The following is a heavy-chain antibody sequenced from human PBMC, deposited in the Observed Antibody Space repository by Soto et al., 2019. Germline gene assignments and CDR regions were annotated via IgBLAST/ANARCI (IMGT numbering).Heavy chain of an antibody. Sequence: GGSLRLSCAASRFTFSNYAMSWVRQAPGKGLEWVSAISGSGGSTYYADSVKGRFTISRDNSRNTLYLEMNSLRADDTAVYYCALQTHYYDSSGQGVYWGQGTLVTVSS. CDR3: ALQTHYYDSSGQGVY. CDR1: RFTFSNYA. V-gene: IGHV3-23*01. D-gene: IGHD3-22*01. CDR2: ISGSGGST. J-gene: IGHJ4*02.